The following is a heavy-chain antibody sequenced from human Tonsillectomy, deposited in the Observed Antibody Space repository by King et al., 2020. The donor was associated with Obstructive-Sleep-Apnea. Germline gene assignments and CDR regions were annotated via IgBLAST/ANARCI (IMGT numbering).Heavy chain of an antibody. V-gene: IGHV3-33*01. CDR2: ISYDGSNK. Sequence: VQLVESGGGVVQPGRSLRLSCAASGFTFSSYGMHWVRQAPGKGLEWVAVISYDGSNKYYADSVKGRFTISRDNSKNTLYLQMNSLRDEDTAVYYCTIGSYPGGCPRFAGGGKAPVLTFSS. D-gene: IGHD4-23*01. J-gene: IGHJ4*02. CDR3: TIGSYPGGCPRFAG. CDR1: GFTFSSYG.